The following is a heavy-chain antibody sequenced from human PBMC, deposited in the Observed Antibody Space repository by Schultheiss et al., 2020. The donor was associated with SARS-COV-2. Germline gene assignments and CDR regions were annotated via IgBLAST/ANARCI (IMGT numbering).Heavy chain of an antibody. V-gene: IGHV3-33*08. Sequence: GGSLRLSCAASGFTFSSYAMSWVRQAPGKGLEWVAVIWYDGSNKYYADSVKGRFTISRDNSKNTLYLQMNSLRAEDTAVYYCARSYYYDSSGYYEYYFDYWGQGTLVTVSS. D-gene: IGHD3-22*01. CDR3: ARSYYYDSSGYYEYYFDY. J-gene: IGHJ4*02. CDR2: IWYDGSNK. CDR1: GFTFSSYA.